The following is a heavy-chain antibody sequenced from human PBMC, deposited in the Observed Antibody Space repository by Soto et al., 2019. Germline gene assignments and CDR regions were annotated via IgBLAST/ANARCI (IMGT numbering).Heavy chain of an antibody. J-gene: IGHJ6*02. Sequence: SETLSLTGAVSGGSISSSNWWSWVRQPPGKGLEWIGEIYHSGSTNYNPSLKSRVTISVDKSKNQFSLKLSSVTAADTAVYYCARLGYSSGWYSYYGMDVWGQGTTVTVSS. D-gene: IGHD6-19*01. CDR3: ARLGYSSGWYSYYGMDV. V-gene: IGHV4-4*02. CDR1: GGSISSSNW. CDR2: IYHSGST.